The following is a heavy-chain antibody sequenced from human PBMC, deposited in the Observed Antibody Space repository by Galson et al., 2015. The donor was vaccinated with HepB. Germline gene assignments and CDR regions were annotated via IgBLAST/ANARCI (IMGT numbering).Heavy chain of an antibody. CDR1: GFTFSSYE. Sequence: SLRLSCAASGFTFSSYEMNWVRQAPGKGLEWVSYISRSGSIIYYADSVKGRFIISRDNAKNSLYLQMNSLRAEDTAIYYCTRDERRGGLWGQGTLVTVSS. CDR2: ISRSGSII. J-gene: IGHJ4*02. V-gene: IGHV3-48*03. D-gene: IGHD3-3*01. CDR3: TRDERRGGL.